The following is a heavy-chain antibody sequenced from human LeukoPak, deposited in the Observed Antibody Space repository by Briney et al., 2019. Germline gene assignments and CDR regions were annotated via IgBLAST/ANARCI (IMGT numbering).Heavy chain of an antibody. D-gene: IGHD1-26*01. CDR1: GFTFSDYY. CDR3: ASNLAANYHFYYGIDV. Sequence: GGSLRLSCAASGFTFSDYYMSWIRQAPGEGLEWVSFINNGGSSIYYVDSVKGRFTISRDNAKNSLYLQMRSLRAEDTAVYYCASNLAANYHFYYGIDVWGQGATVTVSS. J-gene: IGHJ6*02. CDR2: INNGGSSI. V-gene: IGHV3-11*01.